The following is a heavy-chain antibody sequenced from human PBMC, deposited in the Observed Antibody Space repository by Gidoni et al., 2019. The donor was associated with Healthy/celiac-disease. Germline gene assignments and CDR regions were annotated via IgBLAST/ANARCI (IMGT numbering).Heavy chain of an antibody. Sequence: QVQLQESGPGLVKPSETLSLTCTVSGGSISSYYWSWIRQPPGKGLEWIGYSYYSGSTNYNPSLKSRVTISVDTSKNQFSLKLSSVTAADTAVYYCARSLFKCGDYDCWGQGTLVTVSS. CDR3: ARSLFKCGDYDC. CDR1: GGSISSYY. V-gene: IGHV4-59*08. D-gene: IGHD4-17*01. J-gene: IGHJ4*02. CDR2: SYYSGST.